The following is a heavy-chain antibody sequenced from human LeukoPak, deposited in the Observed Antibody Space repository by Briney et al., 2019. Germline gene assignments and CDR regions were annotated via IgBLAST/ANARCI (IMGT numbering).Heavy chain of an antibody. CDR1: GGTFSSYA. D-gene: IGHD3-16*01. J-gene: IGHJ4*02. CDR2: IIPIFGTA. V-gene: IGHV1-69*06. CDR3: ARDSSRLGELDY. Sequence: SVKVSCKASGGTFSSYAISWVRQAPGQGLEWMGGIIPIFGTANYAQKFQGRVTITADKSTSTAYMELSSLRSEDTAVYYRARDSSRLGELDYWGQGTLVTVSS.